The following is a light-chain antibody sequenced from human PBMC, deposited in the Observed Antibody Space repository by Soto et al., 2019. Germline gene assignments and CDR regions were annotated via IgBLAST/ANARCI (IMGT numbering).Light chain of an antibody. J-gene: IGLJ3*02. CDR2: DVS. CDR3: CSYTGSYTLV. CDR1: SSDVGGYNY. Sequence: QSVLTQPRSVSGSPAQSVTISCTGTSSDVGGYNYVSWYQQHPGKAPKLMIYDVSKRPSGVPDRFSGSKSGNTASLTISGLQAEDEADYSCCSYTGSYTLVFGGGTKVTVL. V-gene: IGLV2-11*01.